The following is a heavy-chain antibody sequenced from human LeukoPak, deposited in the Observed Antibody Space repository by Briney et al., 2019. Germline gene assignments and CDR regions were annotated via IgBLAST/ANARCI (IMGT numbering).Heavy chain of an antibody. CDR3: ARDRSSSGFGFDY. J-gene: IGHJ4*02. CDR2: IYTSGST. Sequence: SETLSLTCTVSGGSIRSHYWTWVRQPAGKGLEWIGRIYTSGSTNYNPSLKSRVTMSVDTSKNQFSLKLSSVTAADTAVYYCARDRSSSGFGFDYWGQGTLVTVSS. D-gene: IGHD6-6*01. CDR1: GGSIRSHY. V-gene: IGHV4-4*07.